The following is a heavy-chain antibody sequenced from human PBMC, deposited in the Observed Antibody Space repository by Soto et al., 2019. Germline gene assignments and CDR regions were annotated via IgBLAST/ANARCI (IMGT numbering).Heavy chain of an antibody. D-gene: IGHD2-15*01. V-gene: IGHV3-30*18. Sequence: ESGGGVVQPGGSLRLSCATSGFSLSSYAMHWVRQAPGKGLEWVALMSYDETKKYYADSVKGRFTISRDTSKNTLFLQMNNLRVEDTAVYYCAKDRRDGDFMHILVVDFWAQGALVTVSS. CDR1: GFSLSSYA. CDR2: MSYDETKK. CDR3: AKDRRDGDFMHILVVDF. J-gene: IGHJ4*02.